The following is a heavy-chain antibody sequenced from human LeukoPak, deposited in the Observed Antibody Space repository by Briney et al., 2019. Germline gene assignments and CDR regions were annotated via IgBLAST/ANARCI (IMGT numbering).Heavy chain of an antibody. Sequence: SETLSLTCSVSGDSIDASYWSWIRQPPGKGLEWIGYMYYRGITNYNPSLKSRVTISIDTSKNDFSLSLSSVTAADTAVYYCARLAMIIGCDAFDLWGQGTLVTVS. V-gene: IGHV4-59*08. CDR2: MYYRGIT. CDR1: GDSIDASY. J-gene: IGHJ3*01. D-gene: IGHD3-22*01. CDR3: ARLAMIIGCDAFDL.